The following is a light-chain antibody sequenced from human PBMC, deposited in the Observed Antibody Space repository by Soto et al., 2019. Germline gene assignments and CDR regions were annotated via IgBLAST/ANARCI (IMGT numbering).Light chain of an antibody. CDR1: SSNIGNNY. J-gene: IGLJ2*01. CDR3: GTWDSRLSAVV. V-gene: IGLV1-51*01. CDR2: DSN. Sequence: QSVLTQPPSVSAAPGQKVTISCSGSSSNIGNNYVSWYQQLPGTAPKLLIYDSNKRPSRIPDRFSGSKSGTSATLGITVLQTGDEADYYCGTWDSRLSAVVFGGGTKLTVL.